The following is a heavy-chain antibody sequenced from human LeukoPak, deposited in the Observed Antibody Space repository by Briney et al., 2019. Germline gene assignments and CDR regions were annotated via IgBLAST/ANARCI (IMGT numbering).Heavy chain of an antibody. CDR2: MNPNSGGT. CDR1: GYTFTGYY. CDR3: APRRVAADKGFDY. Sequence: ASVRVSCKASGYTFTGYYIHWVRQAPGQGPEWMGWMNPNSGGTNYAQKFQGRVTMTRDTSITTAYMELSSLRSDDTAVYYCAPRRVAADKGFDYWGQGTLVTVSS. D-gene: IGHD6-19*01. V-gene: IGHV1-2*02. J-gene: IGHJ4*02.